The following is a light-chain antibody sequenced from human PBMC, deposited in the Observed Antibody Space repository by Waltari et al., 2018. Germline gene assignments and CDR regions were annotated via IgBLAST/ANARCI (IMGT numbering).Light chain of an antibody. Sequence: DIQLTQSPSSLSASLGDRVTISCLASQAIGDSLVWYQQRPGEVPGLLIFAASTLQSGVSSRFSGSGSGTDFTLTISSLQSEDVGTYFCQNYGSDPVYTFGQGTRL. V-gene: IGKV1-27*01. CDR1: QAIGDS. CDR2: AAS. CDR3: QNYGSDPVYT. J-gene: IGKJ2*01.